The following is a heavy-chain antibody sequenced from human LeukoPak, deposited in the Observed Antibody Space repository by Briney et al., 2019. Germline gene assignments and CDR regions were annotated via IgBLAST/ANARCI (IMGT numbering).Heavy chain of an antibody. D-gene: IGHD5-12*01. CDR2: IKSKTDGGTT. V-gene: IGHV3-15*01. Sequence: KTGGSLRLSCAASGFTFSSYWMSWVRQAPGKGLEWVGRIKSKTDGGTTDYAAPVKGRFTISRDDSKNTLYLQMNSLKTEDTAVYYCTTEVATPDSRTFDYWGQGTLVTVSS. J-gene: IGHJ4*02. CDR3: TTEVATPDSRTFDY. CDR1: GFTFSSYW.